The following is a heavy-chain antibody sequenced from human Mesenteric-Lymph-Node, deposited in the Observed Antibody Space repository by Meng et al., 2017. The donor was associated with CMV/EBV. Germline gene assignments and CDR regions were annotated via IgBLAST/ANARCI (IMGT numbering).Heavy chain of an antibody. Sequence: GGSLRLSCAASGFTFSSYWMHWVRQAPGKGLVWVSHINSDGSSTSYADSVKGRFTISRDNAKNTLYLQMNSLRAEDTAVYYCASALEYYYDATASGIDYWGQGTLVTVSS. D-gene: IGHD3-22*01. V-gene: IGHV3-74*01. CDR3: ASALEYYYDATASGIDY. CDR2: INSDGSST. J-gene: IGHJ4*02. CDR1: GFTFSSYW.